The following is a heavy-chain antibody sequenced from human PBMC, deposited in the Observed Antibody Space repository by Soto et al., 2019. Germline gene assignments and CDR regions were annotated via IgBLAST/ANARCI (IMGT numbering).Heavy chain of an antibody. CDR2: IYYSGST. CDR1: GGSISSYY. V-gene: IGHV4-59*01. D-gene: IGHD5-12*01. J-gene: IGHJ6*03. CDR3: ARGGDEYSGYDLVYYYYYYMDV. Sequence: QVQLQESGPGLVKPSETLSLTCTVSGGSISSYYWSWIRQPPGKGLEWIGYIYYSGSTNYNPSLKSRVTISVDTSKNQFSLKLSSVTAADTAVYYCARGGDEYSGYDLVYYYYYYMDVWGKGTTVTFSS.